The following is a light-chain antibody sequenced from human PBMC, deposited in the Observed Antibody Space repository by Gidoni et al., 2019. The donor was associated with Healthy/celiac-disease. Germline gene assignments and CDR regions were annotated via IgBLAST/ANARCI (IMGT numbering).Light chain of an antibody. V-gene: IGKV1-33*01. CDR3: QQYDYLPRT. J-gene: IGKJ1*01. Sequence: DIQMTKSPSSLSASVGDRATIPCQASQDISNYVNWYQQKPGQATTLLIYDSSTLETGVPSRFSGSGSWTYSPFTISILQPEDIATYYCQQYDYLPRTFGQGTKVEIK. CDR1: QDISNY. CDR2: DSS.